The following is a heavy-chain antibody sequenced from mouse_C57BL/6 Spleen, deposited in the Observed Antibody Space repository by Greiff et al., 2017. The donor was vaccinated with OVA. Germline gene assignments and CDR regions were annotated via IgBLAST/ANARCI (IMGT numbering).Heavy chain of an antibody. J-gene: IGHJ3*01. CDR1: GFTFSNYW. Sequence: EVKLEESGGGLVQPGGSMKLSCVASGFTFSNYWMNWVRQSPEKGLEWVAHIRLKSDNYATHYAASVKGRFTISRDKSKISVYLQLNNLRAEDTRIYYCTNYYGSSIAYWGQGTLVTVSA. D-gene: IGHD1-1*01. CDR3: TNYYGSSIAY. CDR2: IRLKSDNYAT. V-gene: IGHV6-3*01.